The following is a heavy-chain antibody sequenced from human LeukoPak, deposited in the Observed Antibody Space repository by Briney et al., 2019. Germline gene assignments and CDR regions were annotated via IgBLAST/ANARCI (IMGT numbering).Heavy chain of an antibody. Sequence: GGSLRLSCAASGFTFSSYGMHWVRQAPGKGLEWVAVIWYDGSNKYYADSVKGRFTISRDNSKNTLYLQMNSLRAEDTAVYYCARDRYCSGGSCYYAFDIWGQGIMVTVSS. CDR2: IWYDGSNK. J-gene: IGHJ3*02. D-gene: IGHD2-15*01. CDR3: ARDRYCSGGSCYYAFDI. CDR1: GFTFSSYG. V-gene: IGHV3-33*01.